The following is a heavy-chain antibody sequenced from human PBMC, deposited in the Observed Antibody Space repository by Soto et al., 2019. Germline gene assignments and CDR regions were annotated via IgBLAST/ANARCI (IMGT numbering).Heavy chain of an antibody. CDR3: ARSRYYYGSGSYYNGDY. D-gene: IGHD3-10*01. J-gene: IGHJ4*02. V-gene: IGHV1-69*06. Sequence: ASVKVSCKASGGTFKSYAISWVRQAPGQGFEWMGGIIPIFGTSNYAQKFQGRVTITADKSANTAYMELSSLRSEDTAVYYCARSRYYYGSGSYYNGDYWGQGTLVTVSS. CDR1: GGTFKSYA. CDR2: IIPIFGTS.